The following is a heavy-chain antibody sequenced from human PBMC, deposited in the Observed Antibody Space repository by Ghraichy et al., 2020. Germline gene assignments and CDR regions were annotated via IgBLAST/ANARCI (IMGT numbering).Heavy chain of an antibody. J-gene: IGHJ3*02. CDR1: GGTFSSYA. CDR3: ATEYSSSWYDGDKRHTIDAFDI. V-gene: IGHV1-69*13. D-gene: IGHD6-13*01. CDR2: IIPIFGTA. Sequence: SEKVSCKASGGTFSSYAISWVRQAPGQGLEWMGGIIPIFGTANYAQKFQGRVTITADESTSTAYMELSSLRSEDTAVYYCATEYSSSWYDGDKRHTIDAFDIWGQGTMVTVSS.